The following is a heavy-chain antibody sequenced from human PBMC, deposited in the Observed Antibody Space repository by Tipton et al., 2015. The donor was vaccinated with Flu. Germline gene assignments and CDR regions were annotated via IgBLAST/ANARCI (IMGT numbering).Heavy chain of an antibody. D-gene: IGHD3-16*01. CDR1: GFTFSDHY. J-gene: IGHJ4*02. V-gene: IGHV3-72*01. CDR3: AREGALGGLDY. CDR2: TRNKANSYTT. Sequence: SLRLSCAASGFTFSDHYMDWVRQAPGKGLEWVGRTRNKANSYTTEYAASVKGRFTISRDDSKNSLYLQMNSLKTEDTAVYYCAREGALGGLDYWGQGTLVTVSS.